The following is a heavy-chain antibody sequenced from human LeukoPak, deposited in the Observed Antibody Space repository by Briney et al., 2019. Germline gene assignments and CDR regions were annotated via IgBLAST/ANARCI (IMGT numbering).Heavy chain of an antibody. CDR1: GFTFDDYG. V-gene: IGHV3-20*04. CDR3: AGLDDIRSRDS. J-gene: IGHJ4*02. Sequence: PGGSVRLSCAASGFTFDDYGMSWVRQAPGKGREWVSGINWNGGSTGYADSVKGRFTISRDNDKNSLYLQMNSLSAEDTALYFCAGLDDIRSRDSSGQGTLVTVSS. CDR2: INWNGGST. D-gene: IGHD3-22*01.